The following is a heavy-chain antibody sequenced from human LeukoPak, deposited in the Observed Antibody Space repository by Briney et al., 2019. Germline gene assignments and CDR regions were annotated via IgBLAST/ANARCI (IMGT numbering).Heavy chain of an antibody. V-gene: IGHV3-21*01. J-gene: IGHJ3*02. Sequence: GGSLRLSCAASGFTFSSYSMNWVRQAPGKGLEWVSSISSSSSYIYYAGSVKGRFTISRDNAKNSLYLQMNSLRAEDTAVYYCARGLGPDDAFDIWGQGTMVTVSS. CDR3: ARGLGPDDAFDI. CDR2: ISSSSSYI. CDR1: GFTFSSYS. D-gene: IGHD5-12*01.